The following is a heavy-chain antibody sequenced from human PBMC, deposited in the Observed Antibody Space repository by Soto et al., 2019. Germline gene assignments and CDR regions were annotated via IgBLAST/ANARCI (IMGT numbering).Heavy chain of an antibody. Sequence: PSETLSLTCTVSGGSISSGDYYWSWIRQPPGKGLEWIGYIYYSGSTYYNPSLKSRVTISVDTSKNQFSLKLSSVTAADTAVYYCARDPWDKWNDDYYGMDVWGQGTTVTVYS. CDR3: ARDPWDKWNDDYYGMDV. V-gene: IGHV4-30-4*01. CDR1: GGSISSGDYY. D-gene: IGHD1-20*01. J-gene: IGHJ6*02. CDR2: IYYSGST.